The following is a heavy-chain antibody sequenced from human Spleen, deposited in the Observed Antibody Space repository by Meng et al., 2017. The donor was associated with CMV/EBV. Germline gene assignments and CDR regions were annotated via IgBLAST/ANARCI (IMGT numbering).Heavy chain of an antibody. CDR2: IYYSGST. CDR1: GGSIGSGGYY. V-gene: IGHV4-31*02. CDR3: ARDSGYSSSWYIDY. Sequence: SGGSIGSGGYYWSWIRQHPGKGLEWIGYIYYSGSTYYNPSLKSRVTISVDTSKNQFSLKLSSVTAADTAVYYCARDSGYSSSWYIDYWGQGTLVTVS. D-gene: IGHD6-13*01. J-gene: IGHJ4*02.